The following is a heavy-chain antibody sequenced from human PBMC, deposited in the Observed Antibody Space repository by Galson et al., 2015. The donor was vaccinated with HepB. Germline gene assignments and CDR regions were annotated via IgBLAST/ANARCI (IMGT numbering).Heavy chain of an antibody. Sequence: SLRLSCAASGFTFSSYSMNWVRQAPGKGLEWVSSISSSSSYIYYADSVKGRFTISRDNAKNSLYLQMNSLRAEDTAVYYCARAFAYGGKEPPGFQHWGQGTLVTVSS. D-gene: IGHD4-23*01. J-gene: IGHJ1*01. CDR1: GFTFSSYS. CDR3: ARAFAYGGKEPPGFQH. CDR2: ISSSSSYI. V-gene: IGHV3-21*01.